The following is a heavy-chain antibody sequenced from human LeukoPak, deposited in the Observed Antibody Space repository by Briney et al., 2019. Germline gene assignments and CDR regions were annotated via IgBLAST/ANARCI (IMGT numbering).Heavy chain of an antibody. CDR3: ARGIDY. CDR2: ISAYDGRT. Sequence: APVKVSCKASGFIFNHYGFTWVRQAPGQGLEWMGWISAYDGRTHFAQKFQGRVTMTTDTSTTTAYMQLGGLRSDDTAVYYCARGIDYWGQGALVTVSS. V-gene: IGHV1-18*01. J-gene: IGHJ4*02. CDR1: GFIFNHYG.